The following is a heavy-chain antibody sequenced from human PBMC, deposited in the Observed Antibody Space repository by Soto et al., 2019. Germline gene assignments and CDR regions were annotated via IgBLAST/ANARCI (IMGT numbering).Heavy chain of an antibody. D-gene: IGHD3-10*01. CDR3: ARGYASGGGVFDS. J-gene: IGHJ4*02. V-gene: IGHV3-33*01. Sequence: QVQLVESGGGVVQPGRSLRLSCAASGFTFRDYGMHWVRQAPGKGLEWVVVIWYDGSNKYFADSVKGRFTISRDNSKNTLSLQMNSLRGEDTAVYYCARGYASGGGVFDSWGQGTVVTVAS. CDR2: IWYDGSNK. CDR1: GFTFRDYG.